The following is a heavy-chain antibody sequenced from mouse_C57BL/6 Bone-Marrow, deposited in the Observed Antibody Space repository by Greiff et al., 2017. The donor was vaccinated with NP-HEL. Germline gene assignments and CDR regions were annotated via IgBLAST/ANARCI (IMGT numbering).Heavy chain of an antibody. D-gene: IGHD2-13*01. CDR2: IIGGGGNT. CDR3: ARDYFYWYFDV. Sequence: EVKLVESGGGLVKPGGSLKLSCAASGFTFSSYTMSWVRQTPEKRLEWVATIIGGGGNTYYPDSVKGRFTISRDNAKNTLYLQMSSLRSEDTALYYCARDYFYWYFDVWGTGTTVTVSS. J-gene: IGHJ1*03. V-gene: IGHV5-9*01. CDR1: GFTFSSYT.